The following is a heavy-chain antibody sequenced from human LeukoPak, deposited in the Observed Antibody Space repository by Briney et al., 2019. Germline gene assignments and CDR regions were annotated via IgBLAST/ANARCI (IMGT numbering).Heavy chain of an antibody. D-gene: IGHD3-3*01. J-gene: IGHJ5*02. CDR1: GYTFTSYG. Sequence: VASVKVSCTASGYTFTSYGISWVRQAPGQGLEWMGWISAYNGNTNYAQKLQGRVTMTRDTSTSTVYMELSSLRSEDTAVYYCARDRETFGVVYNWFDPWGQGTLVTVSS. CDR3: ARDRETFGVVYNWFDP. CDR2: ISAYNGNT. V-gene: IGHV1-18*01.